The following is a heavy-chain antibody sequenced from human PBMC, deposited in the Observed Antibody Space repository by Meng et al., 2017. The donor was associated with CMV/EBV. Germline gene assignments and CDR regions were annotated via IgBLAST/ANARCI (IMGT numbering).Heavy chain of an antibody. D-gene: IGHD2-2*01. V-gene: IGHV1-69*04. CDR3: ARDPKYCSSTSCPVAGWFDP. Sequence: FSSYTLSWVRQAPGQGLEWMGRLIPILGIANYAQKFQGRVTITADKSTSTAYMELSSLRSEDTAVYYCARDPKYCSSTSCPVAGWFDPWGQGTLVTVSS. CDR2: LIPILGIA. J-gene: IGHJ5*02. CDR1: FSSYT.